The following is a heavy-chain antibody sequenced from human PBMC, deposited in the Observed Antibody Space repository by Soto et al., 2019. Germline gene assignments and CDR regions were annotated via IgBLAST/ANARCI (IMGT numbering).Heavy chain of an antibody. J-gene: IGHJ4*02. CDR2: ISPKSGAI. CDR3: AKKANSGPGSQYFYN. Sequence: ASVKVSCKASGYSLIDYYTHWVRQAPGQGLEWMGRISPKSGAINYAQKFQGRVTLTWDTSLNTAYMELSSLRSDDTALYYCAKKANSGPGSQYFYNWGKGTLVTVSS. CDR1: GYSLIDYY. D-gene: IGHD3-10*01. V-gene: IGHV1-2*02.